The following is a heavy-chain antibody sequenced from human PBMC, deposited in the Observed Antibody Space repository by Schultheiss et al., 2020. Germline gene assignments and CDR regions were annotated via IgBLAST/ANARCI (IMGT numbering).Heavy chain of an antibody. J-gene: IGHJ6*02. V-gene: IGHV4-59*08. Sequence: SETLSLTCTVSGGSISSYYWSWIRQPPGKGLEWIGYIYYSGSTNYTPSLKSRVTISVDTSKNQFSLKLSSVTAADTAVYYCARSSYGSTIFGVPTYYGMDVWCRGTTVTASS. CDR1: GGSISSYY. CDR3: ARSSYGSTIFGVPTYYGMDV. D-gene: IGHD3-3*01. CDR2: IYYSGST.